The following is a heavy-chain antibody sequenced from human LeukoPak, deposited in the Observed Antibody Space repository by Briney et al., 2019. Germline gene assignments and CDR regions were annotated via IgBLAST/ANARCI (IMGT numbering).Heavy chain of an antibody. CDR1: GYTFTNYG. Sequence: GASVKVSCKASGYTFTNYGISWVRPAPGQGLEWVGWISAYNGNTNYAQKLQDRVTITTDTSTSTAYMEVRSLRSDDTAVYYCSRGAYCGGDCYQRSLDYWGQGALVTVSS. D-gene: IGHD2-21*02. CDR3: SRGAYCGGDCYQRSLDY. V-gene: IGHV1-18*01. CDR2: ISAYNGNT. J-gene: IGHJ4*02.